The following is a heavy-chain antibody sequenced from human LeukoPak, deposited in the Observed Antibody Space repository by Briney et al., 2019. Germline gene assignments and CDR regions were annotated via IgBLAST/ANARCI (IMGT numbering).Heavy chain of an antibody. J-gene: IGHJ5*02. D-gene: IGHD3-9*01. Sequence: EASVKVSCKVSGYTFTSYGISWVRQAPGQGLEWMGWISAYNGNTNYAQKLQGRVTMTTDTSTSTAYMELRSLRSDDTAVYYCARRTTYYDILTGYYTDWFDPWGQGTLVTVSS. CDR3: ARRTTYYDILTGYYTDWFDP. V-gene: IGHV1-18*01. CDR2: ISAYNGNT. CDR1: GYTFTSYG.